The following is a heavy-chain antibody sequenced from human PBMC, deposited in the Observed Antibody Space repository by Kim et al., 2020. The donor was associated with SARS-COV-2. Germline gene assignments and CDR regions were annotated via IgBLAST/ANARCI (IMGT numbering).Heavy chain of an antibody. CDR3: AASPGFTNTHTALFDS. Sequence: SETLSLTCTVSGASISSSLYSWSWIRQPPGKGLEWIGSVSFTGVFYYKPSLKSRVSTFVDSSMNQFSLKLTSVTAADTAVYYCAASPGFTNTHTALFDS. J-gene: IGHJ4*01. CDR2: VSFTGVF. D-gene: IGHD2-2*01. CDR1: GASISSSLYS. V-gene: IGHV4-39*01.